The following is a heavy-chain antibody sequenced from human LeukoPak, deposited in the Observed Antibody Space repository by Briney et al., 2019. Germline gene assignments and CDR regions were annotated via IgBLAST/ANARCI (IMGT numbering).Heavy chain of an antibody. D-gene: IGHD1-26*01. J-gene: IGHJ4*02. CDR2: IIPILGIA. CDR3: AREGAIGFFDY. V-gene: IGHV1-69*04. Sequence: ASVKVSCKASGGTFGSYAISWVRQAPGQGLEWMGRIIPILGIANYAQKFQGRVTITADKSTSTAYMELSSLRSEDTAVYYCAREGAIGFFDYWGQGTLVTVSS. CDR1: GGTFGSYA.